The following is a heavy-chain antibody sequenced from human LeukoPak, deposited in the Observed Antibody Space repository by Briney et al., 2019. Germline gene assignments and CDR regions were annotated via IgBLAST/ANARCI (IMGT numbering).Heavy chain of an antibody. CDR3: ARLDGYHQSSGYNPRYFDY. V-gene: IGHV5-51*01. D-gene: IGHD3-22*01. CDR1: GYTFGNYW. J-gene: IGHJ4*02. CDR2: TYRGSDT. Sequence: GEALKISCTSCGYTFGNYWIGGVRQMPRECVEWMDITYRGSDTRYSPSFQGQVTISVDITTAYLQWRSLKASDTAMYYCARLDGYHQSSGYNPRYFDYWGQGTLVTVSS.